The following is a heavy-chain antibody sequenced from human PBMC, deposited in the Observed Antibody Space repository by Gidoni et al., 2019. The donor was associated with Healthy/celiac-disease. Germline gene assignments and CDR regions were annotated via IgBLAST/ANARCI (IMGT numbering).Heavy chain of an antibody. CDR3: ASWSYSRGIIQH. CDR1: GGSISSGGYS. D-gene: IGHD1-26*01. CDR2: IYHSGST. Sequence: LQLQESGSGLVKPSQTLSLTCAVSGGSISSGGYSWSWIRQPPGKGLEWSGYIYHSGSTYYNPSLKSRVTISVDRSKNQFSLKLSSVTAADTAVYYCASWSYSRGIIQHWGQGTLVTVSS. V-gene: IGHV4-30-2*01. J-gene: IGHJ1*01.